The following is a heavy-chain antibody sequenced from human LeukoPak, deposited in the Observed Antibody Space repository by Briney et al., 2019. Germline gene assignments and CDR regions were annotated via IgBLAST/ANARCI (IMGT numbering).Heavy chain of an antibody. V-gene: IGHV4-39*01. Sequence: PSETLSLTCTVSGGSISSSSYYWGWIRQPPGKGLEWIGSIYYSGSTYYNPSLKSRVTISVDTSKNQFSLKLSSVTAADTAVYYCARQVQYSSSRPFDYWGQGTLVTVSS. J-gene: IGHJ4*02. D-gene: IGHD6-13*01. CDR1: GGSISSSSYY. CDR3: ARQVQYSSSRPFDY. CDR2: IYYSGST.